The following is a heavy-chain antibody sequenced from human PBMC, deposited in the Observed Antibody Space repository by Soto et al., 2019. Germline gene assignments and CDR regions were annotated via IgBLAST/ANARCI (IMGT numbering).Heavy chain of an antibody. CDR2: MNPDSGNT. V-gene: IGHV1-8*01. D-gene: IGHD3-9*01. CDR1: ENTLNSFD. Sequence: ASVKVSCKASENTLNSFDINWLRQATGQGLEWMGWMNPDSGNTGYAQKFQGRVTMSRNTSISTAYMELSSLRSEDTAVYYCARGQRLRYFDYYGMDVWG. CDR3: ARGQRLRYFDYYGMDV. J-gene: IGHJ6*02.